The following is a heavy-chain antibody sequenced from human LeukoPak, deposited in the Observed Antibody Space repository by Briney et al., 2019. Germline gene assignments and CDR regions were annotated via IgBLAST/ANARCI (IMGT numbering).Heavy chain of an antibody. D-gene: IGHD3-3*01. CDR1: GGTFSSYA. Sequence: SVKVSCKASGGTFSSYAISWVRQAPGQGLEWMGGIIPIFGTANYAQKFQGRVTITADESTSTAYIELSSLRSEDTAVYYCARDPSVLRFLEWFGWFDPWGQGTLVTVSS. J-gene: IGHJ5*02. CDR2: IIPIFGTA. V-gene: IGHV1-69*01. CDR3: ARDPSVLRFLEWFGWFDP.